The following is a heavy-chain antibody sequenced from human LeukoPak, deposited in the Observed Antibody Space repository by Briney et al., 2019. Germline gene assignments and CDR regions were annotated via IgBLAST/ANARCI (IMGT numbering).Heavy chain of an antibody. J-gene: IGHJ3*02. CDR3: ARDRSGNRWYPDAFDI. Sequence: SETLSLTCAVYGGSFSGYYWGWIRQPPGKGLEWIGTMYYGATTYYNPSLRSRITISVDTSKNQFSLKVNSVTAGDTAVYYCARDRSGNRWYPDAFDIWGQGTMVTVSS. D-gene: IGHD1-26*01. V-gene: IGHV4-34*01. CDR1: GGSFSGYY. CDR2: MYYGATT.